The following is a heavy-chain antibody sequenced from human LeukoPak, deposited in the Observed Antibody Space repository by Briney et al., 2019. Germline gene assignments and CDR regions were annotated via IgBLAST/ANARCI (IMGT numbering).Heavy chain of an antibody. CDR3: AKEGVYSSRWYGNWYFDL. CDR2: IGGSGGST. D-gene: IGHD6-13*01. Sequence: GGALRLSCAASGFTFSSYAMSWVRQAPGKGLEWVSAIGGSGGSTYYADSVKGRFTISRDNSKNTLYLQMNSLRAEDTAVYYCAKEGVYSSRWYGNWYFDLWGRGTLVTVSS. J-gene: IGHJ2*01. CDR1: GFTFSSYA. V-gene: IGHV3-23*01.